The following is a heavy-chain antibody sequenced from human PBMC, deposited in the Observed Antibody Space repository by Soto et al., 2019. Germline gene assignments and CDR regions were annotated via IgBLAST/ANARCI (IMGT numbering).Heavy chain of an antibody. Sequence: PSETLSLTCAVSGGSITSNWWSWVRQPPGKGLEWIGEIYHNGRFNYNPSLRSRLTISIDKSKNQLSLKLSSVTAADTAVYYCARVWGGAFDIWGQGTMVTVSS. CDR2: IYHNGRF. D-gene: IGHD3-10*01. J-gene: IGHJ3*02. V-gene: IGHV4-4*02. CDR1: GGSITSNW. CDR3: ARVWGGAFDI.